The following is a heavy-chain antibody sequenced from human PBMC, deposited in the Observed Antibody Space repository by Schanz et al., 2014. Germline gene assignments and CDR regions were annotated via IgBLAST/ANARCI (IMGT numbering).Heavy chain of an antibody. V-gene: IGHV3-33*01. J-gene: IGHJ4*02. D-gene: IGHD3-3*01. CDR2: IWYDGSNE. CDR1: GFTFSNYG. CDR3: AATTILAD. Sequence: QVQLVESGGGVVQPGRSLRLSCAASGFTFSNYGMHWVRQAPGKGLEWVAVIWYDGSNEYYADSVKGRFTISRDNSKNTLHLQIKSLRAEDTAVYYCAATTILADWGQGTLVAVSS.